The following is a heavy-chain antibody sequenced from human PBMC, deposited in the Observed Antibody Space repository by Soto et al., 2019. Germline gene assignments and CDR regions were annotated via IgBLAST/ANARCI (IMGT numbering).Heavy chain of an antibody. CDR3: ARGDYYDR. CDR1: GGSISSYY. J-gene: IGHJ4*02. CDR2: IYYSGST. D-gene: IGHD3-22*01. V-gene: IGHV4-59*01. Sequence: QVQLQESGPGLVKPSETLSLTCTVSGGSISSYYWSWIRQPPGKGLEWIGYIYYSGSTNCNPSLKGRVTISVDTSKNQFSLKLSSVTAADTAVYYCARGDYYDRWGQGTLVTVSS.